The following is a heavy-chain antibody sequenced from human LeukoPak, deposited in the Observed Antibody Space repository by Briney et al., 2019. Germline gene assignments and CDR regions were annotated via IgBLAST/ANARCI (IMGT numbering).Heavy chain of an antibody. CDR3: ASHYSSSTSCPFDY. Sequence: SETLSLTCTVSGGSISSSSYYWGWIRQPPGKGLEWIGSIYYSGSTYYNPSLKSRVTISVDTSKNQFSLKLSSVTAADTAVYYCASHYSSSTSCPFDYWGQGTLVTVSS. CDR1: GGSISSSSYY. J-gene: IGHJ4*02. CDR2: IYYSGST. V-gene: IGHV4-39*01. D-gene: IGHD2-2*01.